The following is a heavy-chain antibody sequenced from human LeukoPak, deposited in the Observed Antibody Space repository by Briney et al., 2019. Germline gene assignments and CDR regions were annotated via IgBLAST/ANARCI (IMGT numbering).Heavy chain of an antibody. CDR1: GYTFTSYD. CDR3: ARDIVATENWFDP. D-gene: IGHD5-12*01. Sequence: ASVKVSCKASGYTFTSYDINWVRQATGQGLEWMGWMNPNSGNTGYAQKFQGRVTMTRNTSISTAYMELSSLRSEDTAVYYCARDIVATENWFDPWGQGTLVTVSS. CDR2: MNPNSGNT. V-gene: IGHV1-8*01. J-gene: IGHJ5*02.